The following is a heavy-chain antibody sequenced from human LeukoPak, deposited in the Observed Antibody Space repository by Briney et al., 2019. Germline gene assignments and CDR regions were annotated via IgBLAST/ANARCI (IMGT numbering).Heavy chain of an antibody. D-gene: IGHD3-10*01. CDR1: GGSISSSNW. Sequence: SGTLSLTCAVSGGSISSSNWWSWVRQPPGKGLEWIGEIYHSGSTNCNPSLKSRVTISVDKSKNQFSLKLSSVTAADTAVYYCARNYGSGSYYPFDYWGQGTLVTVSS. CDR3: ARNYGSGSYYPFDY. CDR2: IYHSGST. V-gene: IGHV4-4*02. J-gene: IGHJ4*02.